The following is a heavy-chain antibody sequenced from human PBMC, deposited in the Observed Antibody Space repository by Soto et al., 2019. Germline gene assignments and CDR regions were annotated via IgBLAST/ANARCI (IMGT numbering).Heavy chain of an antibody. V-gene: IGHV3-23*01. Sequence: EVQLLESGGGLVQPGGSLRLSCAASGFTFSSYAMSWVRQAPGKGLEWVSAISGSGGSTYYADSVKGRFTISRDNSKNTLYLQMNSLRAEDTAVYYCAKTLGYCSGGRCYADSFDIWGQGTMVTVSS. CDR3: AKTLGYCSGGRCYADSFDI. CDR1: GFTFSSYA. J-gene: IGHJ3*02. CDR2: ISGSGGST. D-gene: IGHD2-15*01.